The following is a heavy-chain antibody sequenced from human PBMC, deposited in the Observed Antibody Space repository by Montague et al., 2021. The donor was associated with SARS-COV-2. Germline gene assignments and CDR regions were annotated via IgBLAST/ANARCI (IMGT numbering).Heavy chain of an antibody. Sequence: SETLSLTCSVSSGSIISSGYYWGWIRQSPGKELEWIGNIYYSGTTYYNPSLQSRGTISVDTSKNHLSLRLSSVTAADTAMYFCARGMIRGVTTPFDYWGQGSQVTVSS. J-gene: IGHJ4*02. CDR2: IYYSGTT. V-gene: IGHV4-39*02. D-gene: IGHD3-10*01. CDR3: ARGMIRGVTTPFDY. CDR1: SGSIISSGYY.